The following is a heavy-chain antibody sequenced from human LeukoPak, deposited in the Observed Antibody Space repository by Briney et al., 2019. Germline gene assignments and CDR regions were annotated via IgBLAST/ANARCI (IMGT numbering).Heavy chain of an antibody. CDR3: ASDSSRDGYNRNWFDP. D-gene: IGHD5-24*01. CDR1: GYTFTSYY. CDR2: INPSGGST. Sequence: GASVKVSCKPSGYTFTSYYMHWVRQAPGQGLERMGIINPSGGSTSYAQKFQGRVTMTRVTSTSTVYMELSSLRSEDTAVYYCASDSSRDGYNRNWFDPWGQGTLVTVSS. V-gene: IGHV1-46*01. J-gene: IGHJ5*02.